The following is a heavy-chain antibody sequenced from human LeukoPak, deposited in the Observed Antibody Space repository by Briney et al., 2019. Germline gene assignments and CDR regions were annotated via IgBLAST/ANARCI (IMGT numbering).Heavy chain of an antibody. CDR3: ARGPGCSGGSCYSGWFDP. Sequence: SVKVSCKASGGTFSSYAISWVRQAPGQGLEWMGGIIPIFGTANYAQKFQGRVTITADESTSTAYMELSSLRSEDTAVYYCARGPGCSGGSCYSGWFDPWGQGTLVTISS. D-gene: IGHD2-15*01. V-gene: IGHV1-69*13. CDR2: IIPIFGTA. CDR1: GGTFSSYA. J-gene: IGHJ5*02.